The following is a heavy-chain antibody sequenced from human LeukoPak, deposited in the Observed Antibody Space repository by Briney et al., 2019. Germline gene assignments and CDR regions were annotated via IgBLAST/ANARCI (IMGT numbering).Heavy chain of an antibody. CDR1: GYTFTSYY. J-gene: IGHJ6*03. Sequence: GASVKVSCKASGYTFTSYYMHWVRQAPGQGLEWMGWINPNSGGTNYAQKFQGRVTMTRDTSISTAYMELSRLRSDDTAVYYCARDLEPNGIYYYYYYYMDVWGKGTTVTVSS. D-gene: IGHD1-1*01. V-gene: IGHV1-2*02. CDR2: INPNSGGT. CDR3: ARDLEPNGIYYYYYYYMDV.